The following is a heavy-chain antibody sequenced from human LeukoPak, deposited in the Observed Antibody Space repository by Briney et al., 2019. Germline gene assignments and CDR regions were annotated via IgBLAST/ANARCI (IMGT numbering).Heavy chain of an antibody. CDR2: IYYSGST. J-gene: IGHJ5*02. D-gene: IGHD3-10*01. V-gene: IGHV4-30-4*08. CDR3: ARVIGEENWFDP. CDR1: GGSISSGDYY. Sequence: SETLSLTCTVSGGSISSGDYYWSWIRQPPGKGLEWIGYIYYSGSTYYNPSLKSRVAISVDTSKNQFSLKLSSVTAADTAVYYCARVIGEENWFDPWGQGTPVTVSS.